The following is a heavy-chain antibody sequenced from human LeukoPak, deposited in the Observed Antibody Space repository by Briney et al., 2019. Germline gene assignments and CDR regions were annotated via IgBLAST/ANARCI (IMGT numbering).Heavy chain of an antibody. J-gene: IGHJ2*01. CDR3: ARVRVRRDGYNVLDWYFDL. CDR1: GGSFSGYY. CDR2: INHSGST. Sequence: KPSETLSLTCAVYGGSFSGYYWSWIRQPPGKGLEWIGEINHSGSTNYNPSLKSRVTISVDTSKNQFSLKLSSVTAADTAVYYCARVRVRRDGYNVLDWYFDLWGRGTLVTVSS. V-gene: IGHV4-34*01. D-gene: IGHD5-24*01.